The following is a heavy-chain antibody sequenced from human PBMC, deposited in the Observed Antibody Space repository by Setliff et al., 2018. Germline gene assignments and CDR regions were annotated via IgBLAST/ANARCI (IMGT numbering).Heavy chain of an antibody. CDR2: FDAEDGET. CDR1: GYTLSELF. J-gene: IGHJ4*02. CDR3: ARGPPDFVVVPAAAKFDF. V-gene: IGHV1-24*01. D-gene: IGHD2-2*01. Sequence: ASVKVSCKVSGYTLSELFMHWVRQAPGKGLEWMGGFDAEDGETIYAQKFQGRVTIITDEFTGTAYMELSSLRTEDTAVYYCARGPPDFVVVPAAAKFDFWGQGTLVTVSS.